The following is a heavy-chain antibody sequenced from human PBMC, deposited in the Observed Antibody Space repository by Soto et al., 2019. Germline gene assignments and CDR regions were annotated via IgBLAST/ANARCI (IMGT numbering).Heavy chain of an antibody. D-gene: IGHD1-26*01. V-gene: IGHV3-23*01. CDR2: ISGSGGST. Sequence: GGSLRLSCAASGFTFSSYVMSWVRQAPGKGLEWVSTISGSGGSTYYADSVKGRFTISRDNSKNTLYLQMNSLRAEDTAVYYCAKDHRGSYSPGYLDYWGQGTLVTVSS. CDR3: AKDHRGSYSPGYLDY. J-gene: IGHJ4*02. CDR1: GFTFSSYV.